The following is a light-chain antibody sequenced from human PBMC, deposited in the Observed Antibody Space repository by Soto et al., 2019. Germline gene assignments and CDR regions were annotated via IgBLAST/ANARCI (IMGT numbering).Light chain of an antibody. V-gene: IGLV2-8*01. CDR1: SSDVGGYNY. Sequence: QSALTQPPSASGSPGQSVTISRTGTSSDVGGYNYASWYQQHPGKAPKLMIYEVSKRPSGVPDRFSGSKSGNTASLTVSGLQPEDEADYYCSAYAGSNVVVFGGGTQLTVL. CDR3: SAYAGSNVVV. J-gene: IGLJ2*01. CDR2: EVS.